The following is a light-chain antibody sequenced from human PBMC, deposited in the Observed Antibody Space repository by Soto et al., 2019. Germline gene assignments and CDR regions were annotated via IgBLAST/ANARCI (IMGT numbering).Light chain of an antibody. V-gene: IGKV3-20*01. Sequence: EIVLTQSPGTLSLSPGERATLSCRAGQSVSSSYLAWYQQKPGQAPRLLIYGASSRATGIPDRFSGSGSGTDFTLTISRLEPEDFAVYYCQQYGSSPDFGGGTKVEIK. J-gene: IGKJ4*01. CDR3: QQYGSSPD. CDR1: QSVSSSY. CDR2: GAS.